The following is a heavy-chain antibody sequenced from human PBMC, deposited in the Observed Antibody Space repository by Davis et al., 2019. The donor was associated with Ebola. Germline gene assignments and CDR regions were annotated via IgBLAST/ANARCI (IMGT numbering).Heavy chain of an antibody. CDR3: AREGEYYYYGMDV. CDR1: AFTFSSYS. D-gene: IGHD2-21*01. Sequence: GESLKISCAASAFTFSSYSMNWVRQAPGKGLEWVSSISSSSSYIYYADSVKGRFTISRDNAKNSLYLQMNSLRAEDTAVYYCAREGEYYYYGMDVWGQGTTVTVSS. V-gene: IGHV3-21*01. CDR2: ISSSSSYI. J-gene: IGHJ6*02.